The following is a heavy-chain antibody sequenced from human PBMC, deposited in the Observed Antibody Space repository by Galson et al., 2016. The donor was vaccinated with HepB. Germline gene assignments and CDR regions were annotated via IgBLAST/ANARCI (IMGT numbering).Heavy chain of an antibody. CDR1: GFPFTNAW. D-gene: IGHD4-17*01. CDR3: TTPYGDYDFDY. J-gene: IGHJ4*02. CDR2: IKSIRDDGTA. Sequence: SLRLSCAASGFPFTNAWMNWVRQAPGKGLEWVGRIKSIRDDGTAVYAAPVEGRFTIPRDDSKHTLYLQMNSLKTEDTAVYYCTTPYGDYDFDYWGQGTLVTVSS. V-gene: IGHV3-15*07.